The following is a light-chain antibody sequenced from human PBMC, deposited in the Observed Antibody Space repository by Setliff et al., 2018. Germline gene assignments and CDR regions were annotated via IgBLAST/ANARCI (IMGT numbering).Light chain of an antibody. CDR1: SSDVGSYDL. CDR2: DVN. J-gene: IGLJ1*01. V-gene: IGLV2-14*01. CDR3: CAYTGSSTYV. Sequence: QSALTQPASVSGSPGQSITISCSGTSSDVGSYDLVSWYQQHPGTAPKLIISDVNNRPSGVSNRFSGSKSGNTASLTISGLQAEDEAAYYCCAYTGSSTYVFGTGTKGNVL.